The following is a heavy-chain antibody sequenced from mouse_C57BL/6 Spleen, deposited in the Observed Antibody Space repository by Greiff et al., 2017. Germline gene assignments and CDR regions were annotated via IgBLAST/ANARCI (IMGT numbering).Heavy chain of an antibody. Sequence: EVKLVESGGGLVKPGGSLKLSCAASGFTFSSYAMSWVRQTPEKRLEWVATISDGGSYTYYPDNVKGRFTISRDNAKNNLYLQMSHLKSEDTAMYYCARTDYLYYFDYWGQGTTLTVSS. D-gene: IGHD2-4*01. V-gene: IGHV5-4*03. CDR3: ARTDYLYYFDY. CDR2: ISDGGSYT. J-gene: IGHJ2*01. CDR1: GFTFSSYA.